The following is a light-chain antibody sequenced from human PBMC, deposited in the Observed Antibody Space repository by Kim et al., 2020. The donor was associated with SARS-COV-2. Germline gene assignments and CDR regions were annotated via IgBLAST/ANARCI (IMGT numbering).Light chain of an antibody. Sequence: SYELTQPPSVSVAPGQTARITCGGDNIRSRGVQWYQQEPGQAPVVVIYYDTYRPPGIPERFSASNSGNIATLTISRVEAGYEADYYCQVWDRTSDQVVFGGGTQLTVL. J-gene: IGLJ2*01. CDR3: QVWDRTSDQVV. CDR1: NIRSRG. CDR2: YDT. V-gene: IGLV3-21*04.